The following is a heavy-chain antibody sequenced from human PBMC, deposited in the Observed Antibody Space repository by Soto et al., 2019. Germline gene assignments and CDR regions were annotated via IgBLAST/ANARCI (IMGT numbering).Heavy chain of an antibody. CDR2: ISYDGSNK. CDR1: GFTFSSYA. V-gene: IGHV3-30-3*01. Sequence: QVQLVESGGGVVQPGRSLRLSCAASGFTFSSYAMHWVRQAPGKGLEWVAVISYDGSNKNYADSVKGRFTISRDNSKNTLYVQMNSLRAEDTAVYYCARGYAFWSGYYYPYGMDVWGQGTTVTVSS. CDR3: ARGYAFWSGYYYPYGMDV. J-gene: IGHJ6*02. D-gene: IGHD3-3*01.